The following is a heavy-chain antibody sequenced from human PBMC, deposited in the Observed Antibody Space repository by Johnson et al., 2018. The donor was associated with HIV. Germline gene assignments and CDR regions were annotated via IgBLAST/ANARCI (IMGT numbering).Heavy chain of an antibody. CDR3: ARDWSWRGSLKGGGAFDI. Sequence: QVQLVESGGGVVQPGRSLRLSCAASGFTFTSYAMHWVRQAPGKGLEWVAVVSYDGSTKYYADSVKGRFTISRDNSENTLYLQMNGLRAEDTAVFFCARDWSWRGSLKGGGAFDIWGQGTLVTVSA. V-gene: IGHV3-30*04. J-gene: IGHJ3*02. CDR1: GFTFTSYA. D-gene: IGHD1-26*01. CDR2: VSYDGSTK.